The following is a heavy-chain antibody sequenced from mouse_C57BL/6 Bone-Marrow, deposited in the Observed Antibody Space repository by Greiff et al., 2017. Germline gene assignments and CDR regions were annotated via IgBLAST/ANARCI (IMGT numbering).Heavy chain of an antibody. CDR3: ARGDYDGDWYFDV. Sequence: QVQLKQPGAELVKPGASVKLSCKASGYTFTSYWMQWVKQRPGQGLEWIGEIDPSDSYTNYNQKFKGKATLTVDTSSSTAYMQLSSLTSEDSAVYYWARGDYDGDWYFDVWGTGTTVTVSS. D-gene: IGHD2-4*01. CDR2: IDPSDSYT. CDR1: GYTFTSYW. V-gene: IGHV1-50*01. J-gene: IGHJ1*03.